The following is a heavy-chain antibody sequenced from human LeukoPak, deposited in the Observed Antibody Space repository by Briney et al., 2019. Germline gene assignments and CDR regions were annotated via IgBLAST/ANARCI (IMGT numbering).Heavy chain of an antibody. CDR2: IYTSGST. D-gene: IGHD3-22*01. Sequence: SETLSLTCTVSGGSISSYYWSWIRQPAGKGLEWIGRIYTSGSTNYNPSLKSRVTISVDTSKNQFSLKLSSVTAADTAVYYCAREEYYYDSSGYRADYWGQGTLVTVSS. V-gene: IGHV4-4*07. CDR3: AREEYYYDSSGYRADY. CDR1: GGSISSYY. J-gene: IGHJ4*02.